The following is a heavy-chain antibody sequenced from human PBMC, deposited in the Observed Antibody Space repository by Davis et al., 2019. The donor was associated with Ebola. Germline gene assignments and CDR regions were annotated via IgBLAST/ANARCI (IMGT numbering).Heavy chain of an antibody. CDR1: GYTFTSYY. CDR3: AREVTMVRGVIITWFDP. J-gene: IGHJ5*02. V-gene: IGHV1-46*01. CDR2: INPSGGST. Sequence: ASVKVSCKASGYTFTSYYMHWVRQAPGQGLEWMGIINPSGGSTSYAQKFQGRVTITRDTSASTAYMELSSLRSEDTAVYYCAREVTMVRGVIITWFDPWGQGTLVTVSS. D-gene: IGHD3-10*01.